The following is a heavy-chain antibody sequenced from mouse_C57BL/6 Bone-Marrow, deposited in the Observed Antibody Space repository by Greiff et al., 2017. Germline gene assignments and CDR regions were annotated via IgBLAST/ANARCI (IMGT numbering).Heavy chain of an antibody. Sequence: VKLQQPGAELVKPGASVKMSCKASGYTFTSYWITWVKQRPGQGLEWIGDIYPGSGSTNYNEKFKSKATLTVDTSSSTAYMQLSSLTSEDSAVYYCARGSSGYKNYFDYWGQGTTLTVSS. CDR3: ARGSSGYKNYFDY. V-gene: IGHV1-55*01. J-gene: IGHJ2*01. CDR2: IYPGSGST. D-gene: IGHD3-2*02. CDR1: GYTFTSYW.